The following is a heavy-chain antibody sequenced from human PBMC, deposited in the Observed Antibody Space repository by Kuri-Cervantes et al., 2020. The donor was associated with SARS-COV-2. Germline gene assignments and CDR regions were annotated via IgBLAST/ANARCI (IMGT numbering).Heavy chain of an antibody. CDR3: AREKGMWSGYYRHYYYYYMDV. V-gene: IGHV4-4*07. D-gene: IGHD3-3*01. Sequence: GGPISSYYWSWIRQPAGKGLEWIGRIYTSGSTNYNPSLQSRVTMSVDTSKNQFSLKLSSVTAADTAVYYCAREKGMWSGYYRHYYYYYMDVWGKGTTVTVSS. CDR1: GGPISSYY. CDR2: IYTSGST. J-gene: IGHJ6*03.